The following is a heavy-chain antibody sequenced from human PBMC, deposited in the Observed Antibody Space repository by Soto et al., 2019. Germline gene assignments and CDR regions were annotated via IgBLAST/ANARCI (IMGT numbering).Heavy chain of an antibody. CDR1: GGSFSGYY. CDR2: INHSGST. CDR3: ARASGFGAGSNWFDP. Sequence: PSETLSLTCAVYGGSFSGYYWSWIRQPPGKGLEWIGEINHSGSTNYNPSLKSRVTISVDTSKNQFSLKLSSVTAADTAVYYCARASGFGAGSNWFDPWGQGTLVTVSS. J-gene: IGHJ5*02. D-gene: IGHD3-10*01. V-gene: IGHV4-34*01.